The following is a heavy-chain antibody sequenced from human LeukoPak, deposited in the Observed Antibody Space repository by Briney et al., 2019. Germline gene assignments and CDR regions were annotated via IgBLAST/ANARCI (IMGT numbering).Heavy chain of an antibody. J-gene: IGHJ4*02. CDR1: GFTFDDYA. Sequence: GGSLRLSCAASGFTFDDYAMHWVRQAPGKGLEWVSLISWDGGSTYYADFVKGRFTISRDNSKNSLYLQMNSLRAEDTALYYCAKDYYDSSGYYDRGLYFDYWGQGTLVTVSS. CDR2: ISWDGGST. V-gene: IGHV3-43D*03. CDR3: AKDYYDSSGYYDRGLYFDY. D-gene: IGHD3-22*01.